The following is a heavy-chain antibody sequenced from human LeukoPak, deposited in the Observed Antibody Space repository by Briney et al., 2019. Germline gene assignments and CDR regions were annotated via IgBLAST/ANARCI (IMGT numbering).Heavy chain of an antibody. J-gene: IGHJ4*02. CDR3: ARSISSGWLLQSYYFDY. V-gene: IGHV4-34*01. CDR2: INHSGST. D-gene: IGHD6-19*01. CDR1: GGSFSGYY. Sequence: PSETLSLTCAVYGGSFSGYYWSWIRQPPGKGLEWIGEINHSGSTNYNPSLKSRVTISVDTSKNQFSLKLSSATAADTAVYYCARSISSGWLLQSYYFDYWGQGTLVTVSS.